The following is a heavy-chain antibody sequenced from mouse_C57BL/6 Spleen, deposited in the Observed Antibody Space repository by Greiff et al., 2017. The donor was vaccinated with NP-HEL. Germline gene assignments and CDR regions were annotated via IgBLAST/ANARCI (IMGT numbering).Heavy chain of an antibody. Sequence: QVHVKQSGAELVRPGASVKLSCKASGYTFTDYYINWVKQRPGQGLEWIARIYPGSGNTYYNEKFKGKATLTAEKSSSTAYMQLSSLTSEDSAVYFCARGGEDYFDYWGQGTTLTVSS. CDR1: GYTFTDYY. V-gene: IGHV1-76*01. CDR3: ARGGEDYFDY. J-gene: IGHJ2*01. CDR2: IYPGSGNT.